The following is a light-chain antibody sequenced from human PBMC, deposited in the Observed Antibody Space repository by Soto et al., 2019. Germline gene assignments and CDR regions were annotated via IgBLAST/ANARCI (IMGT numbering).Light chain of an antibody. J-gene: IGKJ1*01. Sequence: IQMTQSPSTLSASVGDRVTITCRASQNINTWLAWYQQKPGKAPNLLIYDAFSLESGVPSRFSGSGSGTEFTLTISSLQPDDFATYYCQQFNTSPWTFGQGTKVDI. CDR2: DAF. CDR1: QNINTW. V-gene: IGKV1-5*01. CDR3: QQFNTSPWT.